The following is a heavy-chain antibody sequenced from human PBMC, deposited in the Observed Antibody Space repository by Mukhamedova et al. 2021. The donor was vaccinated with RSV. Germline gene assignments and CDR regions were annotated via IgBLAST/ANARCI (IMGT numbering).Heavy chain of an antibody. CDR3: ARLSGDFWSCYATGQIDY. CDR2: GGST. V-gene: IGHV4-39*01. J-gene: IGHJ4*02. Sequence: GGSTYYNPSLKSRVTISVDTSKNQFSLKLSSVTAADTAVYYCARLSGDFWSCYATGQIDYWGQGTLVTVSS. D-gene: IGHD3-3*01.